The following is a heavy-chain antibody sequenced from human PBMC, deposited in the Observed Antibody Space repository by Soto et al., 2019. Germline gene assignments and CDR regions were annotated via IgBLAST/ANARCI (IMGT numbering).Heavy chain of an antibody. CDR2: ISWDGGST. D-gene: IGHD6-19*01. Sequence: EVQLVESGGVVVQPGGSLRLSCAASGFTFDDYTMHWVRQAPGKGLEWVSLISWDGGSTYYADSVKGRFTISRDNSKNSLYLQMNSLRTEDTALYYCAKDMVIAVAGTYPLFDYWGQGTLVTVSS. CDR3: AKDMVIAVAGTYPLFDY. V-gene: IGHV3-43*01. CDR1: GFTFDDYT. J-gene: IGHJ4*02.